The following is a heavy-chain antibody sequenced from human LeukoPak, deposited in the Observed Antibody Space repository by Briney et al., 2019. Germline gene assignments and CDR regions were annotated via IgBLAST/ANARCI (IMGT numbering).Heavy chain of an antibody. V-gene: IGHV1-69*06. D-gene: IGHD6-13*01. Sequence: SVKVSCKASGGTFSSYAISWVRQAPGQGLEWMGGIIPIFGTANYAQKFQGRVTITADKSTSTAYMKLSCLRSEDTAVYYCARVVGLTGYSSNWYSGYYYYMDVWGKGTTVTVSS. CDR2: IIPIFGTA. CDR3: ARVVGLTGYSSNWYSGYYYYMDV. CDR1: GGTFSSYA. J-gene: IGHJ6*03.